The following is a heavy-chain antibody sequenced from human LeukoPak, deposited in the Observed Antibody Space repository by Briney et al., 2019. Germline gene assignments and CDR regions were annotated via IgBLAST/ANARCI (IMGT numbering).Heavy chain of an antibody. Sequence: GGSLRLSCAASGFTFSSYGMSWVRQAPGKGLEWVSAISGSGGSTHYADSVKGRFTISRDSSKNTLYLQMNSLRAEDTAVYYCAKATSYCGGDCQFYFDYWGQGTLVTVSS. V-gene: IGHV3-23*01. CDR3: AKATSYCGGDCQFYFDY. J-gene: IGHJ4*02. D-gene: IGHD2-21*02. CDR2: ISGSGGST. CDR1: GFTFSSYG.